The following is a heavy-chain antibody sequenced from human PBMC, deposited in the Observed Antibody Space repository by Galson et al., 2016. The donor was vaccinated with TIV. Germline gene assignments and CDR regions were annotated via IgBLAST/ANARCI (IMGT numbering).Heavy chain of an antibody. CDR1: GFTFSAST. CDR3: TKSEDFVVFHH. D-gene: IGHD2-15*01. CDR2: VRTKPNNYAT. Sequence: SLRLSCAASGFTFSASTMHWVRQASGKGLEWVARVRTKPNNYATAYAASVEGRFTISRDDSKKTAYLQMNSLITEDTAVYYCTKSEDFVVFHHWGQGALVAVSS. J-gene: IGHJ4*02. V-gene: IGHV3-73*01.